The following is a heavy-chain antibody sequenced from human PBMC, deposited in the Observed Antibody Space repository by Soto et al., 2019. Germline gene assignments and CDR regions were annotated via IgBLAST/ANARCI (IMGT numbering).Heavy chain of an antibody. Sequence: QVQLVESGGGVVQPGRSLRLSCAASGFTFSSYGMHWVRQAPGKGLVWVAVIWYDGSNKYYADSVKGRFTISRDNSKNTLYLQMNSLRAEDTAVYYCARDDYGAKGYWGQGTLVTVSS. CDR2: IWYDGSNK. V-gene: IGHV3-33*01. CDR3: ARDDYGAKGY. CDR1: GFTFSSYG. D-gene: IGHD4-17*01. J-gene: IGHJ4*02.